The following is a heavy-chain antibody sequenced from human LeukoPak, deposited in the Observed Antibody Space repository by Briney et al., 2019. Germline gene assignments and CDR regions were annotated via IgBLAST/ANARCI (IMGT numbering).Heavy chain of an antibody. CDR3: ARIVATIWGRDYYYYMDV. J-gene: IGHJ6*03. CDR2: IYTSGSP. CDR1: SGSISSYD. V-gene: IGHV4-4*07. D-gene: IGHD5-12*01. Sequence: SETLSLTCTVSSGSISSYDWSWIRQPAGKGLEWIGRIYTSGSPNYNPSLKSRVTMSVDTSKNQFSLKLSSVTAADTAVYYCARIVATIWGRDYYYYMDVWGKGTTVTISS.